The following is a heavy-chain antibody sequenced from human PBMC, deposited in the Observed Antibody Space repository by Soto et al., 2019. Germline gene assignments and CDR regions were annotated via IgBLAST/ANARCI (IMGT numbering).Heavy chain of an antibody. D-gene: IGHD1-26*01. J-gene: IGHJ4*02. Sequence: SETLSLTCTVSGGSISSYYWSWIRQPPGKGLEWIGYIYYSGSTNYNPSLKSRVTISVDTSKNQVSLKLSSVTAADTAVYYCARDRRYSVFDYWGQGTLVTVSS. V-gene: IGHV4-59*01. CDR1: GGSISSYY. CDR2: IYYSGST. CDR3: ARDRRYSVFDY.